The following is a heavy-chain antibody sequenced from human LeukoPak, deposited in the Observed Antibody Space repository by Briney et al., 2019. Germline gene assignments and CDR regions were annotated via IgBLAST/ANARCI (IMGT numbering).Heavy chain of an antibody. CDR2: IYYSGST. D-gene: IGHD6-13*01. J-gene: IGHJ4*02. Sequence: SETLSLTCTVSGGSISSYYWSWIRQPPGKGLEWTGYIYYSGSTNYNPSLRSRVTISVDTSKNQFSLKLSSVTAADTAVYYCARGYSSSFDYWGQGTLVTVSS. V-gene: IGHV4-59*01. CDR3: ARGYSSSFDY. CDR1: GGSISSYY.